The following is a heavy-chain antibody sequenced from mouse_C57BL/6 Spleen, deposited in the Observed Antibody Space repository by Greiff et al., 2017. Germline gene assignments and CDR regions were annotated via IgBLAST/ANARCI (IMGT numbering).Heavy chain of an antibody. CDR1: GYSITSGYY. Sequence: EVQLQESGPGLVKPSQSLSLTCSVTGYSITSGYYWNWIRQFPGNKLEWMGYISYDGSNNYNPSFKNRISITRDTSKNQFFLKLNSVTTEDTATYYCARVVGEEGAVDYWGQGTTLTVSS. V-gene: IGHV3-6*01. J-gene: IGHJ2*01. CDR2: ISYDGSN. D-gene: IGHD1-1*02. CDR3: ARVVGEEGAVDY.